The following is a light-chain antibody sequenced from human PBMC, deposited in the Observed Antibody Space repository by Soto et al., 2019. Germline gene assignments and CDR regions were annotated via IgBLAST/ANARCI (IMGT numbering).Light chain of an antibody. CDR3: SSYTTSSTPVA. CDR2: EVS. J-gene: IGLJ2*01. CDR1: SSDVGGYNY. V-gene: IGLV2-14*01. Sequence: QSALTQPASVSGFPGQSITISCTGTSSDVGGYNYVSWYQQHPGKAPKLMIYEVSYRPSGVSNRFSGSKSGNTASLTISGLQAEDEADYYCSSYTTSSTPVAFGGGTKLTVL.